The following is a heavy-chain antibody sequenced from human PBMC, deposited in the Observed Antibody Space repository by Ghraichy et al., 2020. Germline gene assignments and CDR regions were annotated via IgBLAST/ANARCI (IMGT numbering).Heavy chain of an antibody. CDR2: ISGSGGST. J-gene: IGHJ3*02. CDR1: GFTFSSYA. D-gene: IGHD2-2*01. V-gene: IGHV3-23*01. CDR3: AKDGVGDIVVVPAALDASDAFDI. Sequence: GGSLRLSCAASGFTFSSYAMSWVRQAPGKGLEWVSAISGSGGSTYYADSVKGRFTISRDNSKNTLYLQMNSLRAEDTAVYYCAKDGVGDIVVVPAALDASDAFDIWGQGTMVTVSS.